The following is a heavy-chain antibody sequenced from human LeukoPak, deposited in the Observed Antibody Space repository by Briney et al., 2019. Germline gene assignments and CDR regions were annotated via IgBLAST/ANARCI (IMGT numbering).Heavy chain of an antibody. CDR1: GFTLSDSW. Sequence: GGSLRLSCEASGFTLSDSWMSWVRQAPGKGLEWVANMNQDGSETDYVDSVKGRFTISRDNARNSLYLQMSSLSAEDTAVYYCATYTHWVAGDVWGQGTAVTVSS. J-gene: IGHJ6*02. CDR3: ATYTHWVAGDV. D-gene: IGHD3-16*01. CDR2: MNQDGSET. V-gene: IGHV3-7*01.